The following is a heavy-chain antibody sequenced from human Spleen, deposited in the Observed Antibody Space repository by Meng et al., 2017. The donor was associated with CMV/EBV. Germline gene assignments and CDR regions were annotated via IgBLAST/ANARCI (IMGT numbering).Heavy chain of an antibody. J-gene: IGHJ4*02. CDR1: GFTFDDYA. CDR3: ARDAYYYFDY. D-gene: IGHD2-21*01. CDR2: IKQDGSEK. V-gene: IGHV3-7*01. Sequence: GGSLRLSCAASGFTFDDYAMHWVRQAPGKGLEWVANIKQDGSEKYYVDSVKGRFTISRDNAKNSLYLQMNSLRAEDTAVYYCARDAYYYFDYWGQGTLVTVSS.